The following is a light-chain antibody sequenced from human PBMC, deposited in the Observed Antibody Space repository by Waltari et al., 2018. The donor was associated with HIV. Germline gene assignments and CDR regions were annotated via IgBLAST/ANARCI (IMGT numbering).Light chain of an antibody. Sequence: QSVLTQPPSASGTPGQSVTISCSGTSSNIGTNYVSWYQQFPGTAPKLLIYRNNKRPSGVPDRFSGSKSGTSASLAISGLRSDDEADYYCAAWDDTLTVVFGGGTKLTVL. CDR1: SSNIGTNY. J-gene: IGLJ2*01. CDR2: RNN. CDR3: AAWDDTLTVV. V-gene: IGLV1-47*01.